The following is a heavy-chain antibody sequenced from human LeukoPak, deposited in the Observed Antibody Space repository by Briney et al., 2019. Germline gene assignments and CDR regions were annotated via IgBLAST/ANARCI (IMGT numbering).Heavy chain of an antibody. D-gene: IGHD2-2*01. CDR1: GFTFSSFS. V-gene: IGHV3-21*01. CDR3: ARESGSRSYYYYMDV. J-gene: IGHJ6*03. CDR2: ISSTSSYI. Sequence: GGSLRLSCAASGFTFSSFSMNWVRQAPGKGLEWVSSISSTSSYIYYADSVKGRFTISRDKDKNSVYLQMTNLRAEDTAVYYCARESGSRSYYYYMDVWGKGTTVTVSS.